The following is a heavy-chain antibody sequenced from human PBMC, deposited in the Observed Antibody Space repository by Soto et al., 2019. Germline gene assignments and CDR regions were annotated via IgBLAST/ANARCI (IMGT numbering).Heavy chain of an antibody. CDR2: ILYGGST. Sequence: QVQLQESGPGLVKPSQTLSVTCTVSGASISSGDYYWSWIRQSPGKGLEWIGYILYGGSTFYNPSLKXRXTXSXXTSKNQFSLKLTSVTAADTAVYYCATEVYSNYFFYWGQGALVTVSS. CDR1: GASISSGDYY. V-gene: IGHV4-30-4*01. J-gene: IGHJ4*02. CDR3: ATEVYSNYFFY. D-gene: IGHD4-4*01.